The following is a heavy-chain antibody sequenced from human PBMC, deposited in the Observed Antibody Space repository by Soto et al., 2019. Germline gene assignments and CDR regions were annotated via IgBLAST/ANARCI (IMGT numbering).Heavy chain of an antibody. J-gene: IGHJ1*01. V-gene: IGHV2-5*02. CDR1: GVSLTTSGVG. CDR2: IYWDDDK. CDR3: VHRAYYDSSGLQFQH. Sequence: QITLKESGPTLVKPTQTLTLTCSLSGVSLTTSGVGVDWIRQPPGKALEWLALIYWDDDKRYSPSLKSRLTITKDTSKNQVVRTMTNMDPVDTAKYYWVHRAYYDSSGLQFQHWGQGTLVTVSS. D-gene: IGHD3-22*01.